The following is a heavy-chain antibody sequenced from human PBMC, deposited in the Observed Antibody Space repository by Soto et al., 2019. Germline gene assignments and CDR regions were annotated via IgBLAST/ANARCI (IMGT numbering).Heavy chain of an antibody. CDR3: AAPYYDILTGYYGAPMDV. J-gene: IGHJ6*02. V-gene: IGHV5-10-1*01. Sequence: PGEALKLSFKGSGYGFPSHWIHLVRPVPGKGLEWMGRIDPSDSYTNYSPSFQGHVTISADKSISTAYLQWSSLKASDTAMYYCAAPYYDILTGYYGAPMDVWGQGTTVTGSS. CDR2: IDPSDSYT. D-gene: IGHD3-9*01. CDR1: GYGFPSHW.